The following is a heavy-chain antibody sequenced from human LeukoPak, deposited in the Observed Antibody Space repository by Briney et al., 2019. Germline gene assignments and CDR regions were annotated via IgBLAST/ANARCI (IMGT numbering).Heavy chain of an antibody. D-gene: IGHD3-16*01. Sequence: PGGSVRLSCAASGFTFSSYAMIWVREAPGKGLEGGLAISGSGGSRYYADSVKRRFTVSRDNSKNRLYMQMNSLRAGDTAVYYCAKVGQPWSIWDYFDYWGQGTLVTVSS. V-gene: IGHV3-23*01. CDR2: ISGSGGSR. CDR1: GFTFSSYA. J-gene: IGHJ4*02. CDR3: AKVGQPWSIWDYFDY.